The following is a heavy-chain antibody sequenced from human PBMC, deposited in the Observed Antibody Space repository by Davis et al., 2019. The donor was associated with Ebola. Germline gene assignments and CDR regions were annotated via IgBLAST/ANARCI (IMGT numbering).Heavy chain of an antibody. V-gene: IGHV1-69*13. CDR1: GGTFSSYA. J-gene: IGHJ6*04. CDR2: IIPIFGTA. D-gene: IGHD3-22*01. CDR3: ARDRRTKGSGYYYYYYGMDV. Sequence: SVKVSCKSFGGTFSSYAISWVRQAPGQGLEWMGGIIPIFGTANYAQKFQGRVTITADESTSTAYMELSSLRSEDTAVYYCARDRRTKGSGYYYYYYGMDVWGKGTTVTVSS.